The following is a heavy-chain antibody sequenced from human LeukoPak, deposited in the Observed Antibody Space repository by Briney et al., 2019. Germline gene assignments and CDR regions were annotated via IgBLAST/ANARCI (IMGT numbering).Heavy chain of an antibody. J-gene: IGHJ4*02. CDR1: GGSISSYY. CDR3: ARVMYSTIDY. V-gene: IGHV4-59*01. CDR2: IYYSGST. D-gene: IGHD6-13*01. Sequence: ASETLSLTCTVSGGSISSYYWSWIRQPSGKGLEWIGYIYYSGSTNYNPSLKSRVTISVDTSKNQFSLKLSSVTAADTAVYYCARVMYSTIDYWGQGTLVTVSS.